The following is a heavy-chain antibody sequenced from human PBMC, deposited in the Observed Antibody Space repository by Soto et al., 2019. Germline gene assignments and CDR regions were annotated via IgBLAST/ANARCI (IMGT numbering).Heavy chain of an antibody. D-gene: IGHD3-10*01. Sequence: QVQLVQSGAEVKKPGASVKVSCKASGYTFTSYGISWVRQAPGQGLEWMGWISAYNGNTNYAQKLQGRVTMTTDTPTRPAYMGLRSLRSDDTAVYYCARDRGNYYGSGYYFDYWGQGTLVTVYS. CDR3: ARDRGNYYGSGYYFDY. CDR1: GYTFTSYG. CDR2: ISAYNGNT. J-gene: IGHJ4*02. V-gene: IGHV1-18*01.